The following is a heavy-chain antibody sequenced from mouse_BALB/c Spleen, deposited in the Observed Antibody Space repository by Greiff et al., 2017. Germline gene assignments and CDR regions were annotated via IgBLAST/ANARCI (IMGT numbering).Heavy chain of an antibody. CDR2: INPYYGST. J-gene: IGHJ4*01. V-gene: IGHV1-39*01. CDR1: GYSFTDYI. CDR3: ARWGGLYYAMDY. D-gene: IGHD6-2*01. Sequence: VQLQQTGPELVKPGASVKISCKASGYSFTDYIMLWVKQSHGKSLEWIGNINPYYGSTSYNLKFKGKATLTVDKSSSTAYMQLNSLTSEDSAVYYCARWGGLYYAMDYWGQGTSVTVSS.